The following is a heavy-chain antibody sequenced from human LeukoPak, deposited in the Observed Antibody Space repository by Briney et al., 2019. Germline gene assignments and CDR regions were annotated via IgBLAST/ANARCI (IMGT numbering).Heavy chain of an antibody. CDR2: INPNSGGT. J-gene: IGHJ4*02. CDR3: ARDRRNLSRITMIAFGY. Sequence: ASVKVSCKASGYTFTGYYMHWVRQAPGQGLEWMGWINPNSGGTNYAQKLQGRVTMTRDTSISTAYMELSRLRSDDTAVYYCARDRRNLSRITMIAFGYWGQGTLVTVSS. V-gene: IGHV1-2*02. D-gene: IGHD3-22*01. CDR1: GYTFTGYY.